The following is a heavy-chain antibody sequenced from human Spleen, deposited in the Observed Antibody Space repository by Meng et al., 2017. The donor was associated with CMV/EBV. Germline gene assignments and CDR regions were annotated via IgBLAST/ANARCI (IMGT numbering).Heavy chain of an antibody. Sequence: GGSLRLSCAASGFALSRHAMSWVRQAPGKGLEWVTGISSNSVIKDYAESVKGRFTISRDNAKKTLYLQMNSLTTADTALYFCVKAQKGTLVTGMGVWGQGTTVTVSS. D-gene: IGHD2-21*02. CDR1: GFALSRHA. CDR2: ISSNSVIK. CDR3: VKAQKGTLVTGMGV. V-gene: IGHV3-9*01. J-gene: IGHJ6*02.